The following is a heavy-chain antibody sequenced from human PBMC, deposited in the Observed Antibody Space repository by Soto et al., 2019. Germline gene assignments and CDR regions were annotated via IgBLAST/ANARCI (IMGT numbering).Heavy chain of an antibody. CDR2: ISGSGGST. CDR3: AATYYYDSSGCYPFDI. D-gene: IGHD3-22*01. V-gene: IGHV3-23*01. J-gene: IGHJ3*02. Sequence: PVGSLRLSCAASGFTFSSYAMSWVRQAPGKGLEWVSAISGSGGSTYYADSVKGRFTISRDNSKNTLYLQMNSLRAEDTAVYYCAATYYYDSSGCYPFDIWGQGTMVTVSS. CDR1: GFTFSSYA.